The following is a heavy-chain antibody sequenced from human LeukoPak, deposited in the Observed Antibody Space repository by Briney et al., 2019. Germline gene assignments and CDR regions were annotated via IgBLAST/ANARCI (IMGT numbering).Heavy chain of an antibody. CDR2: IYHSGST. D-gene: IGHD5-18*01. CDR3: ARRPAMAGQFDY. CDR1: GYSISSGYY. V-gene: IGHV4-38-2*01. J-gene: IGHJ4*02. Sequence: SETLSLTCAVSGYSISSGYYWGWIRQPPGKGLEWIGSIYHSGSTYYNPSLKSRVPISVDTSKNQFSLKLSSVTAADTAVYYCARRPAMAGQFDYWGQGTLVTVSS.